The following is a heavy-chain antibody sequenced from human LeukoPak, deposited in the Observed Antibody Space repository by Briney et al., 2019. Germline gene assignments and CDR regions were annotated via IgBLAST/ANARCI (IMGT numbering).Heavy chain of an antibody. D-gene: IGHD5-12*01. CDR3: AKNTILVATEN. Sequence: GGSLRLSCAASGFAVSSYYMSWVSQAPGKGLEWVSVIYRGGDTYYAASVKGRFTISRDDSKNTVYLQMNSLRAEDTAFYYCAKNTILVATENWGQGTLVTVSS. J-gene: IGHJ4*02. CDR1: GFAVSSYY. V-gene: IGHV3-53*01. CDR2: IYRGGDT.